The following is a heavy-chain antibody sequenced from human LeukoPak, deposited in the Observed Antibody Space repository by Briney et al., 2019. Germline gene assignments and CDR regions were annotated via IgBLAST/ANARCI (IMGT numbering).Heavy chain of an antibody. V-gene: IGHV3-33*06. D-gene: IGHD4-11*01. CDR3: AKDAERGFDYSNSLDK. CDR1: KFTFSHYG. J-gene: IGHJ4*02. CDR2: IWNDGSSQ. Sequence: GRSLRLSCAASKFTFSHYGMHWVRQAPGKGLEWVAVIWNDGSSQYYADSVKGRFTVSRDNSHKTLYLQMNGLRPEDTAVYYCAKDAERGFDYSNSLDKWGQGTLVTVSS.